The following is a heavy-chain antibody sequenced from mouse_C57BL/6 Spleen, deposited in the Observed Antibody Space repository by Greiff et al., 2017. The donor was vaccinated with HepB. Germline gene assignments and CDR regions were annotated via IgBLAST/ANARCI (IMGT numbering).Heavy chain of an antibody. J-gene: IGHJ4*01. Sequence: DVKRVESEGGLVQPGSSMKLSCTASGFTFSDYYMAWVRQVPEKGLEWVANINYDGSSTYYLDSLKSRFIISRDNVKNILYLQMSSLKSEDTATYYCARERSNSGAMDYWGQGTSVTVSS. CDR2: INYDGSST. CDR3: ARERSNSGAMDY. CDR1: GFTFSDYY. D-gene: IGHD2-5*01. V-gene: IGHV5-16*01.